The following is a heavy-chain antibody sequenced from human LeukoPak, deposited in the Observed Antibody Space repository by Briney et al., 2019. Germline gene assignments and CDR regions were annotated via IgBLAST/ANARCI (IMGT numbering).Heavy chain of an antibody. J-gene: IGHJ4*02. Sequence: SGGSLILSCAASGFTFSNYAMSWVRQAPGKGLEWVPGIFGSRSGNTYDADSVKGRFSISRDDSKRPLYLQMNSLGAGDTAVYYCAKDHSDRSGYPYFDSWGQGVLVTVSS. CDR3: AKDHSDRSGYPYFDS. CDR1: GFTFSNYA. CDR2: IFGSRSGNT. D-gene: IGHD3-22*01. V-gene: IGHV3-23*01.